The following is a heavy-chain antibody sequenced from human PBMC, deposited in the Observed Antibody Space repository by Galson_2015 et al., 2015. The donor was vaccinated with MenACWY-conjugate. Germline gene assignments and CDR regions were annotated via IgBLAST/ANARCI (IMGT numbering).Heavy chain of an antibody. V-gene: IGHV1-46*02. CDR1: GYPLNTHN. D-gene: IGHD6-13*01. J-gene: IGHJ4*02. CDR2: INPSGGFT. CDR3: ARGLKGVAAAMDY. Sequence: SVKVSCKASGYPLNTHNVHWVRQPPGQGLEWMGVINPSGGFTTYAQKFQGKVTMTTDDSTSTVYMELRSLKSEDAAVYFCARGLKGVAAAMDYWGQGTVVTVSS.